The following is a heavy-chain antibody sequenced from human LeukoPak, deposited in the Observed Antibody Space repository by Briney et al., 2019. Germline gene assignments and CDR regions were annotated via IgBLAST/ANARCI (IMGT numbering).Heavy chain of an antibody. D-gene: IGHD6-13*01. J-gene: IGHJ3*02. V-gene: IGHV4-59*01. Sequence: SETLSLTCTVSGGFISSYYWSWIRQPPGKGLEWIGYIYYSGSTNYNPSLKSRVTISVDTSKNQFSLKLSSVTAADTAVYYCARRNSSGWYSPDNDAFDIWGQGTMVTVSS. CDR1: GGFISSYY. CDR3: ARRNSSGWYSPDNDAFDI. CDR2: IYYSGST.